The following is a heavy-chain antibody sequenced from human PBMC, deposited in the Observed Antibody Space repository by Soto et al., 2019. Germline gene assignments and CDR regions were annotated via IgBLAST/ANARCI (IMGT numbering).Heavy chain of an antibody. CDR2: ISYDGSNK. Sequence: QVQLVESGGGVVQPGRSLRLSCAASGFTFSSYGMHWVRQAPGKGLEWVAVISYDGSNKYYADSVKGRFTISRDNSKTTLYLQMNSLRAEDTAVYYCAKDYGAGYGSVTGGFDYWGQGTLETVSS. CDR1: GFTFSSYG. J-gene: IGHJ4*02. D-gene: IGHD4-17*01. V-gene: IGHV3-30*18. CDR3: AKDYGAGYGSVTGGFDY.